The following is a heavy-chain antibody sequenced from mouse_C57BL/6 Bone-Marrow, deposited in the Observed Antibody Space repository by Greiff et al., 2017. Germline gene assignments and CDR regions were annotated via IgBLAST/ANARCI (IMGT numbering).Heavy chain of an antibody. J-gene: IGHJ1*03. Sequence: QVQLQQPGAELVRPGTSVKLSCKASGYTFTSYWMHWVKPRPGQGLEWIGVIDPSDSYPTYNQKFKGKATLTVDTSSSTAYMQLISLTSDDSAVDYCARKPFTTGVSFDVWGTGTTVTVSS. D-gene: IGHD1-1*01. CDR3: ARKPFTTGVSFDV. V-gene: IGHV1-59*01. CDR1: GYTFTSYW. CDR2: IDPSDSYP.